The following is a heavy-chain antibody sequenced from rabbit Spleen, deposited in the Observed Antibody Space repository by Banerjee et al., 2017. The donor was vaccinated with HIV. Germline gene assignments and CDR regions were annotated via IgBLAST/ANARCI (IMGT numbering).Heavy chain of an antibody. J-gene: IGHJ4*01. V-gene: IGHV1S40*01. D-gene: IGHD1-1*01. CDR1: GFDFSTGYW. CDR3: AGDHAISGYRFNL. Sequence: QSLEESGGDLVKPGASLTLTCTASGFDFSTGYWISWVRQAPGKGLEWIGCIYSVSGVAYYASWAKGRFTISKTSSTTVTLQMTTLTAADTATYFCAGDHAISGYRFNLWGQGTLVTVS. CDR2: IYSVSGVA.